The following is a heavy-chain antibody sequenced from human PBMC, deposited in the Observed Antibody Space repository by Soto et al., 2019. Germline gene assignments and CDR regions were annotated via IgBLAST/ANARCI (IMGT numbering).Heavy chain of an antibody. V-gene: IGHV3-64D*06. CDR2: VSTSGRST. D-gene: IGHD2-15*01. J-gene: IGHJ4*02. Sequence: GGSLRLSCSASGFIFSESTIYWVRQVPGKGLEAISAVSTSGRSTYYADSVKDRFTISRDNSKNTLFLQVGSLRPEDTAIYYCVKQAHGLDGVAFDYWGQGTQVTVSS. CDR1: GFIFSEST. CDR3: VKQAHGLDGVAFDY.